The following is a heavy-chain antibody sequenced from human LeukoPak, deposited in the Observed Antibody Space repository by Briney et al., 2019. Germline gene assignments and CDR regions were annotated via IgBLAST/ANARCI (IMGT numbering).Heavy chain of an antibody. Sequence: NPSETLSLTCAVYGGSFSGYYWSWIRQPPGKGLEWIGEINHSGSTNYNPSPKSRVTISVDTSKNQFSLKLSSVTAADTAVYYCARGLTTVSSYNWFDPWGQGTLVTVSS. CDR2: INHSGST. J-gene: IGHJ5*02. CDR1: GGSFSGYY. CDR3: ARGLTTVSSYNWFDP. V-gene: IGHV4-34*01. D-gene: IGHD4-11*01.